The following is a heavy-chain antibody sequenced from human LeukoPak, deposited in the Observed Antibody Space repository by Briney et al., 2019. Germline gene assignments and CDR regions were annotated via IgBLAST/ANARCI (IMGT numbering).Heavy chain of an antibody. D-gene: IGHD1-26*01. CDR3: ARAPLEIVGIDY. V-gene: IGHV3-48*01. J-gene: IGHJ4*02. CDR1: GFTFGSFG. CDR2: ISSSGNAI. Sequence: GGSLRLSCAASGFTFGSFGMNWVRQAPGRGLGWVSYISSSGNAIYYAESVKGRFTISRDNARNSLYLQMDSLRVEDTAVYYCARAPLEIVGIDYWGQGTLVTVSS.